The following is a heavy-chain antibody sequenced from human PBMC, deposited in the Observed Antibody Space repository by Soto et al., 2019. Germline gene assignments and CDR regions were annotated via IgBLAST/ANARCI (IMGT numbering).Heavy chain of an antibody. Sequence: PSETLSLTFTVSGVSINSYFWGWIRQTPGKGLDWIGSISFSGTTYSNPSLKGRAALSVDTSENHLSLTLNSVTSADTAVYFCARDRRDGYQRYFEFWGQENQVTVSS. D-gene: IGHD2-2*01. CDR2: ISFSGTT. CDR1: GVSINSYF. V-gene: IGHV4-59*01. J-gene: IGHJ4*02. CDR3: ARDRRDGYQRYFEF.